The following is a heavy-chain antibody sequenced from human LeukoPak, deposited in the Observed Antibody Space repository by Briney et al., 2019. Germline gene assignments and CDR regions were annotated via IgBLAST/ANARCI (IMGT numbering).Heavy chain of an antibody. J-gene: IGHJ4*02. Sequence: GGSLRLSCAASGFTFSNAWMSWVRQAPGKGLEWVGRIKSKTDGGTTDYAAPVKGRFTISRDDSKNTLYLQMNSLKTEDTAVYYCTTVRFMVRGPLVSWGQGTLVTVSS. CDR3: TTVRFMVRGPLVS. V-gene: IGHV3-15*01. CDR2: IKSKTDGGTT. CDR1: GFTFSNAW. D-gene: IGHD3-10*01.